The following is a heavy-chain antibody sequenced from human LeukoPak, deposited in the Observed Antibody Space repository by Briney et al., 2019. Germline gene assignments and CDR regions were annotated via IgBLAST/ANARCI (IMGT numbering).Heavy chain of an antibody. CDR2: ISGSGGST. D-gene: IGHD2-2*01. J-gene: IGHJ4*02. CDR3: AKGGGYCSSTSCQTVDY. Sequence: GGSLRLSCAASGFTFSSYAMSWVRQAPGKGLEWVSAISGSGGSTYYADSVKGRFTISRDNSKNTLYLQMNSLRAEDTAVYYCAKGGGYCSSTSCQTVDYWGQGTLVTVSS. V-gene: IGHV3-23*01. CDR1: GFTFSSYA.